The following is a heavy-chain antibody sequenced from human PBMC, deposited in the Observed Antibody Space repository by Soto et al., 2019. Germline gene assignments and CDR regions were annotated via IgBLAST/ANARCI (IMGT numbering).Heavy chain of an antibody. CDR1: GGSSSSSSYY. CDR2: IYYIGSI. D-gene: IGHD3-10*01. V-gene: IGHV4-39*07. CDR3: ARANYGSGSYYKYYFDY. Sequence: ETLSLSCTVAGGSSSSSSYYRGWIRQPPGKGLEWIGNIYYIGSINYNPSLKSRVTISVDTSKNQFSLKLSSVTAADTAVYYCARANYGSGSYYKYYFDYWGQGTLVTVSS. J-gene: IGHJ4*02.